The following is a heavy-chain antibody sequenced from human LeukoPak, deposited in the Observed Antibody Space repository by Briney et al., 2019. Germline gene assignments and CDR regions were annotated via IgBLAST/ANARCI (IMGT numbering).Heavy chain of an antibody. CDR1: GGSISSSSYY. D-gene: IGHD6-13*01. Sequence: PSETLSLTCTVSGGSISSSSYYWGWIRQPPGKGLEWIGSIYYSGSTYYNPSLKSRVTISVDTSKNQFFLKLSSVTAADTAVYYCARLRGSSWYWFDPWGQGTLVTVSS. CDR3: ARLRGSSWYWFDP. J-gene: IGHJ5*02. V-gene: IGHV4-39*01. CDR2: IYYSGST.